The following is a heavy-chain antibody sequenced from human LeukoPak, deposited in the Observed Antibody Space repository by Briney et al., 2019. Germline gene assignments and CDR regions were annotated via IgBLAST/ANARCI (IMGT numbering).Heavy chain of an antibody. Sequence: GGSLRLSCAASGFTFDDYGMSWVRQAPGKGLEWVSGINWNGGSTGYADSVKGRFTISRDNAKNSLYLQMNSLRAEDTALYYCARVSSSSWYLEGYYYYYMDVWGKGTTVTVSS. J-gene: IGHJ6*03. CDR3: ARVSSSSWYLEGYYYYYMDV. V-gene: IGHV3-20*04. CDR1: GFTFDDYG. CDR2: INWNGGST. D-gene: IGHD6-13*01.